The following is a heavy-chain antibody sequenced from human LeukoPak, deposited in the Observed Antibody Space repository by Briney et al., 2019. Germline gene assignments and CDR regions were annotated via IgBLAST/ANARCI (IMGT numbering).Heavy chain of an antibody. CDR1: GFTFSSYS. V-gene: IGHV3-48*04. CDR2: ISSSSSTI. Sequence: GGSLRLSCAASGFTFSSYSMNWVRQAPGKGLEWVSYISSSSSTIYYADSVKGRFTISRDDAKNSLYLQMNSLRAEDTAVYYCARINGWLVSANNVKYFDYWGQGTLVTVSS. J-gene: IGHJ4*02. D-gene: IGHD6-19*01. CDR3: ARINGWLVSANNVKYFDY.